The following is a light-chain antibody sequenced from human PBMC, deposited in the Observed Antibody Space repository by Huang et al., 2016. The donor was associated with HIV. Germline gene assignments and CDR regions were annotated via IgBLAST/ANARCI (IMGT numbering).Light chain of an antibody. CDR3: QQYNDFRST. Sequence: ETVMTQSPVTLSVSTGDRASLSCRSSPIVSSHLAWYQQKPGQAPRLLSYAAFTRATGVPARFSGSGAGTEFTLTISTLQSEDSAVYYCQQYNDFRSTFGPGTRVEIK. CDR2: AAF. CDR1: PIVSSH. J-gene: IGKJ3*01. V-gene: IGKV3-15*01.